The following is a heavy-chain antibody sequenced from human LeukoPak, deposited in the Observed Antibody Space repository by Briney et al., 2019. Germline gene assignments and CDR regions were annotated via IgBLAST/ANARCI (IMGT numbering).Heavy chain of an antibody. CDR1: RLTFSHYW. Sequence: GGSLRLSCAASRLTFSHYWMSWVRQAPGKGLEWVAAINQDGDRTEYVDSVKGRFSISGDSATSSWDLQMSSLRVDDTALYYCATLVFSGGWCPGYWGQGTLVTVSS. J-gene: IGHJ4*02. CDR3: ATLVFSGGWCPGY. V-gene: IGHV3-7*01. D-gene: IGHD6-19*01. CDR2: INQDGDRT.